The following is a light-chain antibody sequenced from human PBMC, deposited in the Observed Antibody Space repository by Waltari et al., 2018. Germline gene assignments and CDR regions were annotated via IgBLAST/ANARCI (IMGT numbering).Light chain of an antibody. V-gene: IGLV3-21*04. Sequence: SYMPTQPSSGSVAPGQTARLTCGGDDLGRRRVKRCQQRPGQAPVPVIYYDAGRPSGIPDRCSGSHSGDTTTLLISRVEAGDEADYYCRVWDSSRHHVIFGGGTRLTVL. CDR1: DLGRRR. CDR3: RVWDSSRHHVI. J-gene: IGLJ2*01. CDR2: YDA.